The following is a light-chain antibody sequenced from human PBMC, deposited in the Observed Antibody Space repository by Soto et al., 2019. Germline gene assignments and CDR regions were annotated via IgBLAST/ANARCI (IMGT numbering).Light chain of an antibody. V-gene: IGKV1-39*01. CDR2: GAS. J-gene: IGKJ5*01. CDR3: QQTYTTLEIT. CDR1: QDIGND. Sequence: IHVSRTQTSLSASVRDMVTITCRASQDIGNDLGWYQQKPGKAPNLLMYGASYLKSGVPTRFSGSGSGTDFTLTISSLKTEDFAIYYCQQTYTTLEITFGHGTRLEIK.